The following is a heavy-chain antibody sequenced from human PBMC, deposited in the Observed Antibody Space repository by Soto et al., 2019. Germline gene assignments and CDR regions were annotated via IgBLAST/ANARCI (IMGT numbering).Heavy chain of an antibody. CDR1: GFTFSTYS. CDR2: ISSSSSSI. V-gene: IGHV3-48*02. Sequence: GGSLRLSCAASGFTFSTYSMNWVRQAPGKGLEWVSYISSSSSSIYYADSVRGRFTISRDNAKNSLYLQMNSLRDEDTAVYYCARGGRNYYYYGMDVWGQGTTVTVSS. D-gene: IGHD1-26*01. J-gene: IGHJ6*02. CDR3: ARGGRNYYYYGMDV.